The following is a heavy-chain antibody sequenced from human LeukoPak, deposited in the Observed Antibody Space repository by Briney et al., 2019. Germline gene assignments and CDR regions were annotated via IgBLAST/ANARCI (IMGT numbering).Heavy chain of an antibody. V-gene: IGHV3-21*01. J-gene: IGHJ4*02. CDR1: GFTFSSYS. D-gene: IGHD1-26*01. Sequence: PGGSLRLSCAASGFTFSSYSVNWVRQAPGKGLEWVSSISSSSSYIYYADSVKGRFTISRDNAKNSLYLQMNSLRAEDTAVYYCARDLIVGATPDYWGQGTLVTVSS. CDR2: ISSSSSYI. CDR3: ARDLIVGATPDY.